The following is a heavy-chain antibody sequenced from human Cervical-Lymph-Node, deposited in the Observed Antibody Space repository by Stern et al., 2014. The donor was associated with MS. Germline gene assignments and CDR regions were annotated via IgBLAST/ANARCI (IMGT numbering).Heavy chain of an antibody. CDR1: GYTFSSYS. D-gene: IGHD3-10*01. Sequence: QVQLVQSGAEVKPPGASVKVSCKASGYTFSSYSMHWVRQAPGQGLEWMGIIKDSVNSTNYAQKLQGRVTMTRDTSTSTVYMELNSLRSEDTAVYYCARDRPSLEGRQLFLNPGEGGNYRFYGMDVWGQGTTVTVSS. CDR2: IKDSVNST. V-gene: IGHV1-46*01. CDR3: ARDRPSLEGRQLFLNPGEGGNYRFYGMDV. J-gene: IGHJ6*02.